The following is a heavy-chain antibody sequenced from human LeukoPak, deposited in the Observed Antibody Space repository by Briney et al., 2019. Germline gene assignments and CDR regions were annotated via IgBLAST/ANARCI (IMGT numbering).Heavy chain of an antibody. V-gene: IGHV4-34*01. CDR3: ARRYYDYVWGSYRQNYFDY. D-gene: IGHD3-16*02. CDR2: INHSGST. CDR1: GGSFSGYY. J-gene: IGHJ4*02. Sequence: KPSETLSLTCAAYGGSFSGYYWSWIRQPPGKGLEWIGEINHSGSTNYNPSLKSRVTISVDTSKNQFSLKLSSVTAADTAVYYCARRYYDYVWGSYRQNYFDYWGQGTLVTVSS.